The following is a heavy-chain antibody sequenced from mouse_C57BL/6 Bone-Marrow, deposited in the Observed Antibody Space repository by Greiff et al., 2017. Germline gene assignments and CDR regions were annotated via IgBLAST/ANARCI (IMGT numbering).Heavy chain of an antibody. Sequence: QVQLKESGAELMKPGASVKLSCKATGYTFTGYWIEWVKQRPGHGLEWIGEILPGSGSTNYNEKFKGKATFTADTSSNTAYLQLSSLTTEDSAIYYCARGHYYYGSSYCDMGYWGQGTSVTVSS. V-gene: IGHV1-9*01. J-gene: IGHJ4*01. D-gene: IGHD1-1*01. CDR1: GYTFTGYW. CDR2: ILPGSGST. CDR3: ARGHYYYGSSYCDMGY.